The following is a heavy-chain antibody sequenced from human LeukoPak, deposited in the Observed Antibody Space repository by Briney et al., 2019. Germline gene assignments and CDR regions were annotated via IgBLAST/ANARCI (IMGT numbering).Heavy chain of an antibody. D-gene: IGHD3-9*01. V-gene: IGHV1-18*04. CDR3: ARGEYYDILTGYYSRYYFDY. CDR1: GYTFTGYY. J-gene: IGHJ4*02. Sequence: GASVKVSCKASGYTFTGYYMHWVRQAPGQGLEWMGWISTYNGNTKYAQKLQGRVTMTTDTSTSTAYMELRSLRSDDTAVYYCARGEYYDILTGYYSRYYFDYWGQGTLVTVSS. CDR2: ISTYNGNT.